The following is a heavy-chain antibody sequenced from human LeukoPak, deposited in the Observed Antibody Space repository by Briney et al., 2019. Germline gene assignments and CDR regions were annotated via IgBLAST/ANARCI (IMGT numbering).Heavy chain of an antibody. Sequence: PSETLSLTCTVSGDSMTRGGYYRSWVRQHPGKCLEWIGFIYHGGTTFYNPSLEGRAAISVDTSQNQFSLKLTSVTAADTAVYYCARAVDYRNYFDYWGQGTLVTVSS. V-gene: IGHV4-31*03. CDR2: IYHGGTT. D-gene: IGHD4-11*01. CDR1: GDSMTRGGYY. J-gene: IGHJ4*02. CDR3: ARAVDYRNYFDY.